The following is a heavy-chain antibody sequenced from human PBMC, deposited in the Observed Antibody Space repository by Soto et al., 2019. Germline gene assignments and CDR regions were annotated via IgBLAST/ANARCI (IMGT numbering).Heavy chain of an antibody. J-gene: IGHJ5*02. CDR1: GFTFLSFT. V-gene: IGHV3-21*01. CDR3: TRDASRDSRAPGWFDP. D-gene: IGHD5-18*01. Sequence: RLSCAASGFTFLSFTMNWVRQAPGKGLEWVSTISSNSAYIYYTDALRGRFTISRDNAKNSLHLQMNSLRAEDTAVYYCTRDASRDSRAPGWFDPWGPGTLVTVCS. CDR2: ISSNSAYI.